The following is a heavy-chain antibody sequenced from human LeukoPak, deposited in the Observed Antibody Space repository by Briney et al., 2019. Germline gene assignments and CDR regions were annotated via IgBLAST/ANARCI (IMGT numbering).Heavy chain of an antibody. CDR1: GFTFSSYW. CDR2: LNSDGSSA. Sequence: PGRSLRLSCAASGFTFSSYWMHWVRQAPGKGLVWVSRLNSDGSSANYADSVKGRFTISRDNAKNTLYLQMNSLRAEDTAVYYCARGYGSYQDYWGQGTLVTVSS. CDR3: ARGYGSYQDY. J-gene: IGHJ4*02. D-gene: IGHD1-26*01. V-gene: IGHV3-74*01.